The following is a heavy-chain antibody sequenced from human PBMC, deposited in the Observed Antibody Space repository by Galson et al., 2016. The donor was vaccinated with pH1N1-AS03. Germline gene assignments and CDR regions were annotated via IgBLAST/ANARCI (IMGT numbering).Heavy chain of an antibody. CDR1: GFNFSASA. V-gene: IGHV3-73*01. D-gene: IGHD6-13*01. Sequence: SLRLSCAASGFNFSASAMHWVRQTSGKGLEWSGRIRAKAYNYATEYAAPVRGRFTIPNDDSKNTAFLQMNSLKIEDTSVYYCTRHPRRAAGGLGGFDPWGQGTLVTVSS. CDR2: IRAKAYNYAT. CDR3: TRHPRRAAGGLGGFDP. J-gene: IGHJ5*02.